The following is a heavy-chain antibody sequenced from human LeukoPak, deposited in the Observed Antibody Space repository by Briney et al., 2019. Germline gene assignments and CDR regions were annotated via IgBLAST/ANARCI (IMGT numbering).Heavy chain of an antibody. CDR3: AKDRVAAAGTGDY. V-gene: IGHV3-30*02. D-gene: IGHD6-13*01. J-gene: IGHJ4*02. CDR1: GFTFSTCG. Sequence: PGGSLRLSCAASGFTFSTCGMHWVRQAPGKGLEWVAFINDAGNKKDYADSVKGRFTISRDNSKNTLYLQMNSLRAEDTAVYYCAKDRVAAAGTGDYWGQGTLVTVSS. CDR2: INDAGNKK.